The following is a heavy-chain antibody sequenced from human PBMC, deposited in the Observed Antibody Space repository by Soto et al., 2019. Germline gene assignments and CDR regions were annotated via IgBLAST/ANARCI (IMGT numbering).Heavy chain of an antibody. V-gene: IGHV4-31*03. Sequence: QVQLQESGPGLVKPSQTLSLTCTVSGGSLYTGGFYWSWIRQLPGKGLEWLGYINYTGSTQYTPSLKSRLTISTDTSDNQFALRLTSVTAADTAVYYCATSLVTSRTRVDYWGQGTLVTVSS. CDR2: INYTGST. D-gene: IGHD1-26*01. J-gene: IGHJ4*02. CDR3: ATSLVTSRTRVDY. CDR1: GGSLYTGGFY.